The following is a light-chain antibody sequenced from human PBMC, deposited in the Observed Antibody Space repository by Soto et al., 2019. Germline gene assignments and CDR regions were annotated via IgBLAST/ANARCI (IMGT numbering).Light chain of an antibody. CDR2: DVS. Sequence: QSVLTQPASVSGSPGQSITISCTGTSSDVGGYNYVSWYEHYPGKAPKLMIYDVSNRPSGVSNRFSGSKSGNTASLTISGLQAEGEADYYCSSYTSSSTFYVLGTGTKVTVL. CDR1: SSDVGGYNY. V-gene: IGLV2-14*03. J-gene: IGLJ1*01. CDR3: SSYTSSSTFYV.